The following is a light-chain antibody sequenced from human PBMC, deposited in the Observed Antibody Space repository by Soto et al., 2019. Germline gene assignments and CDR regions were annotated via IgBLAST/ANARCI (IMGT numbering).Light chain of an antibody. CDR1: QSVSSN. CDR3: QQYNNWPPWT. Sequence: EIVMTQSPATLSVSPGERATLSCRASQSVSSNLAWYQQKPGQAPRLLIYGASTRATGIPARFSGSGSGTEFTITISSLQSEDFEVYYCQQYNNWPPWTFGQGPKVEIK. J-gene: IGKJ1*01. CDR2: GAS. V-gene: IGKV3-15*01.